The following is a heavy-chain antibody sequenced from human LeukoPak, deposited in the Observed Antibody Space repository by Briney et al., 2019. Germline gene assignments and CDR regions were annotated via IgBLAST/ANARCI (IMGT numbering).Heavy chain of an antibody. J-gene: IGHJ5*02. V-gene: IGHV1-69*13. CDR1: GGTFSSYA. CDR3: ARDGRGQLLPNNWFDP. Sequence: ASVKVSCTASGGTFSSYAISWVRQAPGQGLEWMGGIIPIFGTANYAQKFQGRVTITADESTSTAYMELSSLRSEDTAVYYCARDGRGQLLPNNWFDPWGQGTLVTVSS. D-gene: IGHD2-15*01. CDR2: IIPIFGTA.